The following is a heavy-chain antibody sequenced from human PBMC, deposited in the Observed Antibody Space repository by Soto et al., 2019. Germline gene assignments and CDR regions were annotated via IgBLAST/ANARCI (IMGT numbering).Heavy chain of an antibody. CDR1: GGSISTGNW. V-gene: IGHV4-4*02. Sequence: QVELQESGPRLVKSSGTLSLTCEVSGGSISTGNWWSWVRQPPGKGVEWIGEIYYTGATNYNPAIKSRVTMTIDKSKDQFSRILTSATAADTAVYYCARVFSSGSGWMYYLDFWGQGILVSVSS. CDR2: IYYTGAT. J-gene: IGHJ4*02. D-gene: IGHD6-25*01. CDR3: ARVFSSGSGWMYYLDF.